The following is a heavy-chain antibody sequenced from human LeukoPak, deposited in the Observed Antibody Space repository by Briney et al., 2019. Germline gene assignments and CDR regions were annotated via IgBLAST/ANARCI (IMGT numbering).Heavy chain of an antibody. CDR2: IYTSGST. D-gene: IGHD5-12*01. V-gene: IGHV4-61*02. CDR3: ARQTVDIVATGFDY. Sequence: SETLSLTCTVSGGSISSGSYYWSWIRQPAGKGLEWIGRIYTSGSTNYNPSLKSRATISVDTSKNQFSLKLSSVTAADTAVYYCARQTVDIVATGFDYWGQGTLVTVSS. CDR1: GGSISSGSYY. J-gene: IGHJ4*02.